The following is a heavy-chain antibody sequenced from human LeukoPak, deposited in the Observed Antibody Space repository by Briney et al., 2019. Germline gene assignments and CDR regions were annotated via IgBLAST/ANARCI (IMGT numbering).Heavy chain of an antibody. V-gene: IGHV1-69*13. CDR1: GGTFSSYA. CDR2: IIPTFGTA. Sequence: GASVKVSCKASGGTFSSYAISWVRQAPGQGLEWMGGIIPTFGTANYAQKFQGRVTITADESTSTAYMGLSSLRSEDTAVYYCARTYCSSTSCANWFDPWGQGTLVTVSS. J-gene: IGHJ5*02. CDR3: ARTYCSSTSCANWFDP. D-gene: IGHD2-2*01.